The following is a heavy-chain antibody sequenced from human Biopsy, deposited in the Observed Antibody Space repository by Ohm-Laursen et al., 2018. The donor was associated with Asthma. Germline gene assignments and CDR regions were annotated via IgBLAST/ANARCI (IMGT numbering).Heavy chain of an antibody. J-gene: IGHJ4*02. D-gene: IGHD6-19*01. CDR2: IYSGGTS. V-gene: IGHV3-53*01. CDR3: ARGDSSGWSHYYFDY. Sequence: SLRLSCAAPGFTVSRDHMFWVRQAPGKGLEWVSVIYSGGTSHTADSVRGRFTISRDFSKNTLHLQMHSLRVEDTAVYYCARGDSSGWSHYYFDYWRQGTLVTVSS. CDR1: GFTVSRDH.